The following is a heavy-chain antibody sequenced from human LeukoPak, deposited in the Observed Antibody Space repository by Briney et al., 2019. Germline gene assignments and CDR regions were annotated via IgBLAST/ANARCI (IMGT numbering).Heavy chain of an antibody. D-gene: IGHD3-9*01. V-gene: IGHV4-34*01. CDR2: INHSGST. Sequence: SETLSLTCAVYGASFSGYYWSWIRQPPGKGLEWIGEINHSGSTNYNPSLKTRVTISVDTSKNQFSLKLSSVTAADTAVYYCARGGLRYFDWLLDYYYGMDVWGQGTTVTVSS. J-gene: IGHJ6*02. CDR3: ARGGLRYFDWLLDYYYGMDV. CDR1: GASFSGYY.